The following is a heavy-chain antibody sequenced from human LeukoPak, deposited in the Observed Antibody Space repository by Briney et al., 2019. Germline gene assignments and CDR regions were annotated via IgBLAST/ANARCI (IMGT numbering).Heavy chain of an antibody. J-gene: IGHJ4*02. D-gene: IGHD3-22*01. CDR2: IKQDGSEK. CDR3: ARTGRSNYYDSSGYY. V-gene: IGHV3-7*01. Sequence: GGSLRLSCAASGFTFSSYWMSWVRQAPGKGLXXXXXIKQDGSEKYYVDSVKGRFTISRDNAKNSLYLQMNSLRAEDTAVYYCARTGRSNYYDSSGYYWGQGTLVTVSS. CDR1: GFTFSSYW.